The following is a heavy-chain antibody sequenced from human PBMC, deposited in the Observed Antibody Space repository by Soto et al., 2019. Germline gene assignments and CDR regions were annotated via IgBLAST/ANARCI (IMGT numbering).Heavy chain of an antibody. CDR3: AHSLAASNYVDYEPMNSFDY. D-gene: IGHD4-17*01. CDR2: IYWDDDK. CDR1: GFSLSTSGVG. Sequence: QITLKESGPTLVKPTQTLTLTCTFSGFSLSTSGVGVGWIRQPPGKALEWLALIYWDDDKRYSPSLKSRLTITKATSKDQLVLTMTNMDPADTATYYCAHSLAASNYVDYEPMNSFDYWGQGALVTVSS. J-gene: IGHJ4*02. V-gene: IGHV2-5*02.